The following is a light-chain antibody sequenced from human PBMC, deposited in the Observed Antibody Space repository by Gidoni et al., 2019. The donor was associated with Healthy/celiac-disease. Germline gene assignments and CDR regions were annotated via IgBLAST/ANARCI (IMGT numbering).Light chain of an antibody. J-gene: IGKJ1*01. CDR3: QQYGSSPRT. CDR2: GAS. V-gene: IGKV3-20*01. Sequence: EIVLTQSPGTLSLSPGERDTLSCRSSQSVGSSYLAWYQQKPGQAPRLLLYGASSRATGIPDRFSGSGSGTDFTLTISRLEPEDFAVYYCQQYGSSPRTFGQGTKVEIK. CDR1: QSVGSSY.